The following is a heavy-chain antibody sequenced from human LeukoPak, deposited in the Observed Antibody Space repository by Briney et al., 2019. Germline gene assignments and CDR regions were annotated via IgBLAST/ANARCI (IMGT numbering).Heavy chain of an antibody. CDR1: GYSFTSYW. CDR3: ARQGYGSGRGYYFDY. J-gene: IGHJ4*02. D-gene: IGHD3-10*01. V-gene: IGHV5-51*01. CDR2: IYPGDSDT. Sequence: GESLKISCKGSGYSFTSYWIGWVRQMPGKGLEWMGIIYPGDSDTRYSPSFQGQVTISADKSISTAYLQWSSLKASDTAMYYCARQGYGSGRGYYFDYWGQGTLVIVSS.